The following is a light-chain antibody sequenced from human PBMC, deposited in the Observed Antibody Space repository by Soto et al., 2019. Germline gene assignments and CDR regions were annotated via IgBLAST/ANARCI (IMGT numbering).Light chain of an antibody. Sequence: EGVLMQFPDTLSLSPGERATLSCRASESISSHYIAWYQHKPGQAPRLLIFGASTRATGIPDRFSGSWSGTDFTLTISILEPEDFAMYYCQNFGDSPFTFGPGTKVDIK. V-gene: IGKV3-20*01. CDR2: GAS. CDR1: ESISSHY. J-gene: IGKJ3*01. CDR3: QNFGDSPFT.